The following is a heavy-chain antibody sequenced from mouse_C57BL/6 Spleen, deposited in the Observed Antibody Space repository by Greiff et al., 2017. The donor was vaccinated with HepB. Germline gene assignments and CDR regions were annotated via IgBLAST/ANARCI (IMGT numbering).Heavy chain of an antibody. D-gene: IGHD1-1*01. V-gene: IGHV1-26*01. CDR1: GYTFTDYY. J-gene: IGHJ1*03. Sequence: EVQLQQSGPELVKPGASVKISCKASGYTFTDYYMNWVKQSHGKSLEWIGDINPNNGGTSYNQKFKGKATLTVDKSSSTAYMELRSLTSEDSAVYYCARGVYYGSSSRYWYFDVWGTGTTVTVSS. CDR3: ARGVYYGSSSRYWYFDV. CDR2: INPNNGGT.